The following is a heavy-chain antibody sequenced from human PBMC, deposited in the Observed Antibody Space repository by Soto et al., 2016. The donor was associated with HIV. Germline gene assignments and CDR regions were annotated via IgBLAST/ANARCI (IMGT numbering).Heavy chain of an antibody. J-gene: IGHJ6*02. Sequence: QVQLQESGPGLVKPSETLSLNCTVSGGSISSTSYNWGWIRQPPGKGLEWIGSISYSGRTYYNLSLKSRVTISVDTSKNQFSLKVSSVTAADTAVYYCARRVGSTRSDWFNLLLRFVVPFWGQGTTVSVS. CDR3: ARRVGSTRSDWFNLLLRFVVPF. V-gene: IGHV4-39*01. CDR2: ISYSGRT. D-gene: IGHD3-10*01. CDR1: GGSISSTSYN.